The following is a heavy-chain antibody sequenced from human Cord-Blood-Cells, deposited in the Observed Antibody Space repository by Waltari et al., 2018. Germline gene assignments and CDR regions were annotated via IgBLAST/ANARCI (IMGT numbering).Heavy chain of an antibody. J-gene: IGHJ4*02. CDR3: ARDYGSGSYFDY. CDR1: GFTVISNY. V-gene: IGHV3-53*01. Sequence: EVQLVESGGGLIQPGGSLRLSCAAPGFTVISNYMSWVGQAPGKGLEWVSVIYSGGSTYYADSVKGRFTISRDNSKNTLYLQMNSLRAEDTAVYYCARDYGSGSYFDYWGQGTLVTVSS. D-gene: IGHD3-10*01. CDR2: IYSGGST.